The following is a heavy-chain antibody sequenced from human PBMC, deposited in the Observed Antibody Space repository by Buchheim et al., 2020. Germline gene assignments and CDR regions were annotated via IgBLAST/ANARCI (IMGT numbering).Heavy chain of an antibody. CDR2: ICHSGST. V-gene: IGHV4-4*02. CDR1: GASIRSRNW. J-gene: IGHJ4*02. D-gene: IGHD4-23*01. Sequence: QVQLQESGPGLVKPSGTLSLTCAVSGASIRSRNWWSWVRQPPGKGLEWIGEICHSGSTNYNLSLKTRLPISVDKSKKQFSLKLSSVTAADTAIYYCARNGGNSDFDYWGQGTL. CDR3: ARNGGNSDFDY.